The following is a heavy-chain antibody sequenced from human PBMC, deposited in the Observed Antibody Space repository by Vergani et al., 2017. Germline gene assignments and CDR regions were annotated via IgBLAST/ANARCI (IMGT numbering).Heavy chain of an antibody. Sequence: QVQLVQSGAEVKKPGSSVKVSCKASGGTFSSYAISWVRQAPGQGLEWMGGIIPIFGTANYEQKFQGRVTITADESTSTAYMELSGLSSEDTAVYYCARGVEGRLGYPQHDACDILRQGAMVTVSS. CDR2: IIPIFGTA. V-gene: IGHV1-69*01. CDR1: GGTFSSYA. J-gene: IGHJ3*02. CDR3: ARGVEGRLGYPQHDACDI. D-gene: IGHD3-16*01.